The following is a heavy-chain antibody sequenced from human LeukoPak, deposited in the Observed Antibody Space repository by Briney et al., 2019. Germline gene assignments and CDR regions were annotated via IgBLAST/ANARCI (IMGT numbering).Heavy chain of an antibody. CDR1: GGSISSYY. V-gene: IGHV4-59*08. CDR3: ARSDLAVHAFGI. CDR2: IHYSGST. J-gene: IGHJ3*02. Sequence: SETLSLTCTVSGGSISSYYWSWIRQPPGKRLEWIGYIHYSGSTNYNPSLKSRVTISVDTSKNQFSLKLSSVTAADTAVYYCARSDLAVHAFGIWGQGTKVTVSS. D-gene: IGHD6-19*01.